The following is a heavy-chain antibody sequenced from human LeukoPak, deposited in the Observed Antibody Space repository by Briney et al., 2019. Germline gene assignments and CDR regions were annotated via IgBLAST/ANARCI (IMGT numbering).Heavy chain of an antibody. CDR3: ARGEVPPHYFDS. Sequence: PSGTLSLTCAVSGGSISSSNWWSWVRQPPGKGLEWIGEIYHSGSTNYNPSLKSRVTISVDTSKNQFSLKLRTVTAADTAVYYCARGEVPPHYFDSWGQGTLVTVSS. J-gene: IGHJ4*02. CDR1: GGSISSSNW. V-gene: IGHV4-4*02. CDR2: IYHSGST.